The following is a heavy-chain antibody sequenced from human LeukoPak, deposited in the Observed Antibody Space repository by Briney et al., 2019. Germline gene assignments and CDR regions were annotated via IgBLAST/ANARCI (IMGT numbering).Heavy chain of an antibody. D-gene: IGHD4-17*01. CDR1: GFTFSSYA. CDR3: ANGAYSLLYGDSYYFDY. CDR2: ISGSGGST. V-gene: IGHV3-23*01. J-gene: IGHJ4*02. Sequence: GGSLRLSCAASGFTFSSYAMSWVRQAPGKGLEWVSAISGSGGSTYYADSVKGRFTISRDNSKNTLYLQMNSLRAEDTAVYYCANGAYSLLYGDSYYFDYWGQGTLVTVSS.